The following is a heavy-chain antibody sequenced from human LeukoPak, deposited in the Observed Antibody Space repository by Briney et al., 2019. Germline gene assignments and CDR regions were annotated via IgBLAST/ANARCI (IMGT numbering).Heavy chain of an antibody. CDR1: GGSFSGYY. V-gene: IGHV4-34*01. D-gene: IGHD1-7*01. Sequence: SETLSLTCAVYGGSFSGYYWSWIRQPPGKGLEWLGEINHSGSTNYNPSLKSRVTISVDTSKNQFSLKLSSVTAADTAVYYCAREEGYNWNYVGWFDPWGQGTLVTVSS. J-gene: IGHJ5*02. CDR3: AREEGYNWNYVGWFDP. CDR2: INHSGST.